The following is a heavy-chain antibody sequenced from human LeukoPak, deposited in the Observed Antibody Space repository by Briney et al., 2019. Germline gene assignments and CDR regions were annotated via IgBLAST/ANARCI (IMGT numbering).Heavy chain of an antibody. D-gene: IGHD3-16*01. Sequence: GGSLRLSCAASGFTFNNYGMHWVRQAPGRGLEWVALLWYDGTNEDYADSVKGRFTISRDNSKNTMYLQMNNLRAEDTAVYYCARRGTPNAFDLWGQGTMVTVSS. CDR2: LWYDGTNE. V-gene: IGHV3-33*01. CDR1: GFTFNNYG. CDR3: ARRGTPNAFDL. J-gene: IGHJ3*01.